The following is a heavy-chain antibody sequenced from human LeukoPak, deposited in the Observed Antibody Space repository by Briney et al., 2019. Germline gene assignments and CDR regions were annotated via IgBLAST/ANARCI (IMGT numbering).Heavy chain of an antibody. CDR3: AREYGGDFDY. CDR1: GGTFSSYA. D-gene: IGHD4-23*01. J-gene: IGHJ4*02. Sequence: ASMKVSCKASGGTFSSYAIIWVRQAPGQGLEWMGRIIPILAIANYAQKFQGRVTITADKSTSTAYMELSSLRSEDTAVYYCAREYGGDFDYWGQGTLVTVSS. CDR2: IIPILAIA. V-gene: IGHV1-69*04.